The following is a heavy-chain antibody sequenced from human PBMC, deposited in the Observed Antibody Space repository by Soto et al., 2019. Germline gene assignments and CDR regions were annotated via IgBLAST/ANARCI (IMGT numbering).Heavy chain of an antibody. CDR2: IIPIFGTA. CDR1: GGTFSSYA. J-gene: IGHJ6*02. CDR3: ARAGSSTPHYYYYGMDV. D-gene: IGHD2-2*01. V-gene: IGHV1-69*06. Sequence: ASVKVSCKASGGTFSSYAISWVRQAPGQGLEWMGGIIPIFGTANYAQKFQGRVTITADKSTSTAYMELSSLRSEDTAVYYCARAGSSTPHYYYYGMDVWGQGTTVTVSS.